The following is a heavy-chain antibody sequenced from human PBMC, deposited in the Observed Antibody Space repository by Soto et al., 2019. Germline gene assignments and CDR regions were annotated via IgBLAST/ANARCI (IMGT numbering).Heavy chain of an antibody. Sequence: SETLSLTCPVSGDSVSGGVYYWSWIRQPPGKGLEWIGYVYYTGVANYKPSLRSLVTISVVTSKTQFSLKLSSVPAADTAVYYCARGLGAVAESLGRPNWFDPWGQGTLVTVSS. CDR3: ARGLGAVAESLGRPNWFDP. CDR1: GDSVSGGVYY. V-gene: IGHV4-61*08. CDR2: VYYTGVA. D-gene: IGHD6-19*01. J-gene: IGHJ5*02.